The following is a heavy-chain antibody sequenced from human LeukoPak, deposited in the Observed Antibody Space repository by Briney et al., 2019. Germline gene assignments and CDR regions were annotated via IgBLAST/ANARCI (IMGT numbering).Heavy chain of an antibody. CDR3: ARDANYDILTGYFGY. V-gene: IGHV3-74*01. Sequence: GGSLRLSCAASGFTFSSYWMHWVRQAPGKGLVWVSRINSDGSSTSYADSVKGRFTISRDNAKNTLYLQMNSLRAEDTAVYYCARDANYDILTGYFGYWGQGTLVTVSS. D-gene: IGHD3-9*01. J-gene: IGHJ4*02. CDR2: INSDGSST. CDR1: GFTFSSYW.